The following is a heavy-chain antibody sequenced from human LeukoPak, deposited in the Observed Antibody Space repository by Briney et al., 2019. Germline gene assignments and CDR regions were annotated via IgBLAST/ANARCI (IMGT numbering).Heavy chain of an antibody. Sequence: ASVTVSCKASGFTFTDYAIHWVRQAPGQRLEGMGWINAGNGKTQYSQNFQGRVTITRDTTASTAYMDLSSLRSEDTAVYYCARGRWTSHLHSYYLDYWGQGTLVTVSS. CDR1: GFTFTDYA. CDR3: ARGRWTSHLHSYYLDY. CDR2: INAGNGKT. J-gene: IGHJ4*02. V-gene: IGHV1-3*01. D-gene: IGHD2-15*01.